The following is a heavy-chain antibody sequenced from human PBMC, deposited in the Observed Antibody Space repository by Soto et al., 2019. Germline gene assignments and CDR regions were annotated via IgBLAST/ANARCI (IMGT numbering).Heavy chain of an antibody. V-gene: IGHV1-18*01. Sequence: GTSAELSSEASRYTFTSSCRSCVRQAPGQGLEWMGWISAYNGNTKYAQKLQGRVTMTTDTSTSTAYMELRSLRSDDTAVYYCARVRGLGYYGMYVWGQETTVTVSS. D-gene: IGHD5-12*01. J-gene: IGHJ6*02. CDR3: ARVRGLGYYGMYV. CDR2: ISAYNGNT. CDR1: RYTFTSSC.